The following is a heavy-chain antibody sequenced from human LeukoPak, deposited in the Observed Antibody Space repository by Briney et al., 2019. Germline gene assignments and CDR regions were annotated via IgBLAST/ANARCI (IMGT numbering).Heavy chain of an antibody. D-gene: IGHD4-11*01. Sequence: ASVKVSCKASGYTFTGYYMHWVRQAPGQGLEWMGRINPNSGDTNYAQKFQGRVTITRDTSISTAYLELSRLRGDDTAVYYCVPSSTDPYFDYWGQGTLVTVSS. J-gene: IGHJ4*02. CDR2: INPNSGDT. V-gene: IGHV1-2*06. CDR3: VPSSTDPYFDY. CDR1: GYTFTGYY.